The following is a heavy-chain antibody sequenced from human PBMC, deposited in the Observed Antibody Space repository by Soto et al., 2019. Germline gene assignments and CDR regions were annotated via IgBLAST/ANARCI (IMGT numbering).Heavy chain of an antibody. J-gene: IGHJ4*02. D-gene: IGHD4-17*01. CDR3: AKDFTPDGYWDFDY. V-gene: IGHV3-23*01. Sequence: GGSLRLSCAASGFTFSTYTMSWVRQAPGKGLEWVSAVLQTGSSTFYADSVKGRFTISRDNSQNTLYLQMTNLRAEDTAVYYCAKDFTPDGYWDFDYWGQGTLVTVSS. CDR1: GFTFSTYT. CDR2: VLQTGSST.